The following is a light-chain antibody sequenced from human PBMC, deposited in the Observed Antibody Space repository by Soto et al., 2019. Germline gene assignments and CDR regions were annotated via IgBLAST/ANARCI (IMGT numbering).Light chain of an antibody. V-gene: IGKV1-5*03. Sequence: DIQMTQSPSTLSASVGDRVTITCRASQSLTNWLAWYQQRPGKAPNLLIYRASSLKSGVPSRFSGSGSGTEFTLTISSLQADDVATYYCQHYKTFGQGTKWIS. CDR3: QHYKT. J-gene: IGKJ1*01. CDR2: RAS. CDR1: QSLTNW.